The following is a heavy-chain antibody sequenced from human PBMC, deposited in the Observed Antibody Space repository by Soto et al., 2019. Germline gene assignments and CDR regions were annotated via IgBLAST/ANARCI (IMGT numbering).Heavy chain of an antibody. J-gene: IGHJ4*02. V-gene: IGHV3-33*01. Sequence: HPGGSLRLSCAASGFTFSSYGMHWVRQAPGKGLEWVAVIWYDGSNKYYADSVKGRFTISRDNSKNTLYLQMNSLRAEDTAVYYCARSRFDWVSYYFDYWGQGTLVTVSS. D-gene: IGHD3-9*01. CDR1: GFTFSSYG. CDR3: ARSRFDWVSYYFDY. CDR2: IWYDGSNK.